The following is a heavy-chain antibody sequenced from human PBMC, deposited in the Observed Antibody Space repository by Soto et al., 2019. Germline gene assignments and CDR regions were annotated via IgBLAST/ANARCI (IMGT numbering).Heavy chain of an antibody. J-gene: IGHJ4*01. D-gene: IGHD3-3*01. Sequence: GGSLRLSCAASGFPFINYAINWVRQAPGKGLEWVSAISSMGDKSYFADSVRGRFTISRDNSKDTVYLQMNNLRVDDTAIYYCAKVPTIFGVVTTYFDYWGQGTLVTVSS. CDR2: ISSMGDKS. CDR3: AKVPTIFGVVTTYFDY. CDR1: GFPFINYA. V-gene: IGHV3-23*01.